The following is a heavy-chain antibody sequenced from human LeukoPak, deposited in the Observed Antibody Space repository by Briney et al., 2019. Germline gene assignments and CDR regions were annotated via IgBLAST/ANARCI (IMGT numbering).Heavy chain of an antibody. CDR2: IKQDGSGK. CDR3: ARLRYHDFWSGYWKYYYYMDV. D-gene: IGHD3-3*01. J-gene: IGHJ6*03. V-gene: IGHV3-7*01. Sequence: GGSLRLSCAASGFTLSSYWMSWVRQAPGKGLEWVANIKQDGSGKYYVDSVKGRFTISRDNAKNSLYLQMNSLRAEDTAVYYCARLRYHDFWSGYWKYYYYMDVWGKGATVTVSS. CDR1: GFTLSSYW.